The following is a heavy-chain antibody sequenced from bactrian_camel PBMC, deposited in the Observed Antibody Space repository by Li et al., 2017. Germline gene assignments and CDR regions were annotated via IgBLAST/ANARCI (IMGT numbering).Heavy chain of an antibody. CDR3: VKPNPDARGGFDH. Sequence: QLVESGGGSVQAGGSLRLSCAASGFTSDNVCMGWFRQAPGKERERVAGIDVDGTTSYYADSVKGRFTISQGSAKNTVYLQMNSLKPEDTAVYYCVKPNPDARGGFDHWGQGTQVTVS. CDR2: IDVDGTTS. J-gene: IGHJ4*01. V-gene: IGHV3S63*01. CDR1: GFTSDNVC. D-gene: IGHD1*01.